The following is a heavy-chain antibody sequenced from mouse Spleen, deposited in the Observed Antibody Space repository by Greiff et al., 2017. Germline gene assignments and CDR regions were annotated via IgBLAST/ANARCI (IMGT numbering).Heavy chain of an antibody. J-gene: IGHJ4*01. CDR3: ARLGYSNYYGMDY. CDR1: GYTFTSYW. D-gene: IGHD2-5*01. V-gene: IGHV1-64*01. Sequence: QVQLQQPGAELVKPGASVKLSCKASGYTFTSYWMHWVKQRPGQGLEWIGMIHPHSGTTNYNEKFKSKATLTVDKSSSTAYMQLSSLTSEDSAVYYCARLGYSNYYGMDYWGQGTSVTVSS. CDR2: IHPHSGTT.